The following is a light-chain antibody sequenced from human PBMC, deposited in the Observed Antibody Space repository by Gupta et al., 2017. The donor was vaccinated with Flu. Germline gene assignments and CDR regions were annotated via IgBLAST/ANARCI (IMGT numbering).Light chain of an antibody. CDR1: RSNIGTNH. CDR2: SNN. Sequence: QSVLTQPRSVSGTPGQRVTISCSGSRSNIGTNHVDWYQQLPGTAPKLLIYSNNQRPSGFPDRFSGSKSGTSASLAISGLQSEDEADYYCAAWDDSLIGYVFATGTKVTVL. V-gene: IGLV1-44*01. J-gene: IGLJ1*01. CDR3: AAWDDSLIGYV.